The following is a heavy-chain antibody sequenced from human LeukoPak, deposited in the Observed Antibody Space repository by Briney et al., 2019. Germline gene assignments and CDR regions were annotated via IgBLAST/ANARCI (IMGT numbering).Heavy chain of an antibody. J-gene: IGHJ4*02. CDR3: ARPDYYDSSINY. CDR2: IYYSGST. V-gene: IGHV4-39*01. CDR1: GVSISSSSYY. D-gene: IGHD3-22*01. Sequence: SETLSLTCTVSGVSISSSSYYWGWIRQPPGKGLEWIGNIYYSGSTYYSPSLKSRVTISVDTSKNQFSLKLSSVTAADTAVYYCARPDYYDSSINYWGQGTLVTVSS.